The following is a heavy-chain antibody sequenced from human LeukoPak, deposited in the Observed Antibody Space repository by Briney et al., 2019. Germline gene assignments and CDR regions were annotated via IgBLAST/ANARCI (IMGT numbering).Heavy chain of an antibody. Sequence: GGSLRLSCAASGFTFTSYAMSWVRQAPGKGLEWVSVISGSGGSTYYADSVKGRFTMSRDNSKNSLYLQMNSLRDEDTAVYYCASGVVFYDSSGSHFEYWGQGTLVTVSS. D-gene: IGHD3-22*01. CDR2: ISGSGGST. CDR1: GFTFTSYA. V-gene: IGHV3-23*01. CDR3: ASGVVFYDSSGSHFEY. J-gene: IGHJ4*02.